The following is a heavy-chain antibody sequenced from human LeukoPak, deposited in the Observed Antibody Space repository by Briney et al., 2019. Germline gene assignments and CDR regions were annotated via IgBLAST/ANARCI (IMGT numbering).Heavy chain of an antibody. Sequence: GESLKISCKGSGYTFDTYWIGWVRQMPGKGLEWMGIIYPGDSDTKYRPSFQGQVTFSVDKSITTAYLQWSSLKASDTAMYYCARHQSYSRGWYIDPWGQGTLVTVSS. CDR3: ARHQSYSRGWYIDP. V-gene: IGHV5-51*01. J-gene: IGHJ5*02. D-gene: IGHD6-19*01. CDR2: IYPGDSDT. CDR1: GYTFDTYW.